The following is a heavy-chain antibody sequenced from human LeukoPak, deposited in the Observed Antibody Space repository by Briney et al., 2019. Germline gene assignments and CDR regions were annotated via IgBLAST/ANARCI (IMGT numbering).Heavy chain of an antibody. CDR2: IYYSGST. J-gene: IGHJ3*02. CDR1: GDSISGFY. Sequence: SETLSLTCTVPGDSISGFYWSWIRQPPGKGLEWIGYIYYSGSTNYNPSLKSRVTILIETSKNQFSLKLSSVTAADTAVYYWARGGARGSSAFDSWGQGTMVTVSS. V-gene: IGHV4-59*01. D-gene: IGHD3-10*01. CDR3: ARGGARGSSAFDS.